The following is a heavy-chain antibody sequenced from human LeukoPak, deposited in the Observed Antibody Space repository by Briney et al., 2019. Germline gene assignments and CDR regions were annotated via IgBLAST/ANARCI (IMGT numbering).Heavy chain of an antibody. V-gene: IGHV3-15*01. CDR2: IKSKTDGGTT. CDR3: TTDLRLTGRYFDWLSYFDY. D-gene: IGHD3-9*01. CDR1: GFTFSSYA. J-gene: IGHJ4*02. Sequence: PGASPRLSCAASGFTFSSYAMSWVRQAPGKGLEWVGRIKSKTDGGTTDYAAPVKGRFTISRDDSKNTLYLQMNSLKTEDTAVYYCTTDLRLTGRYFDWLSYFDYWGQGTLVTVSS.